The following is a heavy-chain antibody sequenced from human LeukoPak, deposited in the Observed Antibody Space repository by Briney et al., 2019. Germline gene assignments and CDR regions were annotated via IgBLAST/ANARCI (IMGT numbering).Heavy chain of an antibody. V-gene: IGHV4-34*01. Sequence: SETLSLTCAVYGESFSGYYWSWIRQPPGKGLEWIGEINHSGSTNYNPSLKSRVTISVDTSKNQFSLKLSSVTAADTAVYYCARKYDILTGYYESWFDPWGQGTLVTVSS. J-gene: IGHJ5*02. CDR3: ARKYDILTGYYESWFDP. CDR2: INHSGST. CDR1: GESFSGYY. D-gene: IGHD3-9*01.